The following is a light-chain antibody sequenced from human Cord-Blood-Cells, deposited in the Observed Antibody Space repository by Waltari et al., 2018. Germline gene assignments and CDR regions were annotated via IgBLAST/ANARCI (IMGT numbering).Light chain of an antibody. CDR1: SSDVGGYNY. CDR2: DVS. Sequence: QSALTQPASVSGSPGQSITISCTGTSSDVGGYNYVSWYQQHPGKAPNLMIYDVSNRPSGVSNFFSGSKSGNTASLTISGLQAEDEADYYCSSYTSSSTVFGGGTKLTVL. CDR3: SSYTSSSTV. V-gene: IGLV2-14*01. J-gene: IGLJ2*01.